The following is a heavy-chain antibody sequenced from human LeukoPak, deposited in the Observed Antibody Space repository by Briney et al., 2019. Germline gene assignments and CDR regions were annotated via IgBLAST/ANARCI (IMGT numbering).Heavy chain of an antibody. V-gene: IGHV1-2*02. CDR1: GYIFGDYY. CDR2: ISRRSGAT. J-gene: IGHJ4*02. D-gene: IGHD2-21*01. CDR3: VSWAGGNSDVASFDY. Sequence: ASVKVSCKASGYIFGDYYMHWVRQAPGRGLEGMGGISRRSGATKIAEKFQGRVTLTRDTSISTAYVELTNLASDDTAVYYCVSWAGGNSDVASFDYWGQGTLVIVSS.